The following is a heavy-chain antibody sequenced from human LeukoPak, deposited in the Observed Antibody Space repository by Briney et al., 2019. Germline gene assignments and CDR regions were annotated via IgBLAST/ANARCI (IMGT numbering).Heavy chain of an antibody. Sequence: ASVKVSCKASGYTFTGYYMHWVRQAPGQGLEWMGWINPNSGGTNYAQKFQGRVTMTRDTSISTAYMELSSLRSEDTAVYYCVRIDYSNAFDIWGQGTMATVSS. J-gene: IGHJ3*02. CDR3: VRIDYSNAFDI. D-gene: IGHD4-11*01. V-gene: IGHV1-2*02. CDR1: GYTFTGYY. CDR2: INPNSGGT.